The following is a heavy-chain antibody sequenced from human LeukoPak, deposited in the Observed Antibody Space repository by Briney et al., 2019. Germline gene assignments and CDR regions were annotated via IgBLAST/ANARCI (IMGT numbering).Heavy chain of an antibody. D-gene: IGHD3-16*01. Sequence: GGSLRLSCAASGFNFNNYDFHWVRQVAGKRLEWVAGIGTVADTFYPDSVMGRFTISRENAKNSFYLQMNSLRAGDTAVYYCARGWGGHGRSWGALDFWGQGILVIVSS. CDR2: IGTVADT. J-gene: IGHJ4*02. CDR3: ARGWGGHGRSWGALDF. CDR1: GFNFNNYD. V-gene: IGHV3-13*01.